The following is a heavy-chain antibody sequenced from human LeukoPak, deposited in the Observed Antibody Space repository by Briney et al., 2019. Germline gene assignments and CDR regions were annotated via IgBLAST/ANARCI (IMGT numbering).Heavy chain of an antibody. CDR2: IRQDGSDK. V-gene: IGHV3-7*03. CDR3: AREKKAARPYYYGMDV. D-gene: IGHD6-13*01. Sequence: GGSLRLSCAASGFTFSNYWMSWVRQAPWKGLEWVANIRQDGSDKYYVDSVKGRFTISRDNAQNSLYLQMGSLRVDDTAVYYCAREKKAARPYYYGMDVWGQGTTVTVSS. J-gene: IGHJ6*02. CDR1: GFTFSNYW.